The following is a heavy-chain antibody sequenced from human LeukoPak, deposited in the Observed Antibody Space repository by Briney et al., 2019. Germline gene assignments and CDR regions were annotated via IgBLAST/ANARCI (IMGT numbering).Heavy chain of an antibody. CDR1: GGSFSGYY. Sequence: KPSETLSLTCAVYGGSFSGYYWSWIRQPPGKGLEWIGEINHSGSTNYNPSLKSRVTISVDTSKNQFSLKLSSVTAADTAVYYCARGFYYDFWSGSVKYNWFDPWGQGTLVTVSS. D-gene: IGHD3-3*01. V-gene: IGHV4-34*01. CDR3: ARGFYYDFWSGSVKYNWFDP. CDR2: INHSGST. J-gene: IGHJ5*02.